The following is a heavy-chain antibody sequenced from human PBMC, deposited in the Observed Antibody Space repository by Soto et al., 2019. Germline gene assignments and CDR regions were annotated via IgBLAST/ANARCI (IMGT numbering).Heavy chain of an antibody. V-gene: IGHV4-39*01. CDR2: IYYSGST. D-gene: IGHD3-22*01. Sequence: SETLYLTCTVSGGSISSSSYYWGWIRQPPGKGLEWIGSIYYSGSTYYNPSLKSRVTISVDTSKNQFSLKLSSVTAADTAVYYCARRLYYDSSGFEGGGMDVWGQGTTVTVSS. CDR3: ARRLYYDSSGFEGGGMDV. CDR1: GGSISSSSYY. J-gene: IGHJ6*02.